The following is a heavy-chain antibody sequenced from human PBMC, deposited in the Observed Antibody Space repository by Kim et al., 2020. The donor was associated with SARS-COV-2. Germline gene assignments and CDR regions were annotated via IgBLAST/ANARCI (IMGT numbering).Heavy chain of an antibody. Sequence: GGSLRLSCAASGFTFDDYAMHWVRQAPGKGLEWVSGVSLNSGSIAYADSVKGRFTISRDNAKNSLYLQMNSLRPEDTALYYCAKGLHSSSWYLVDYWGQGTLGTVSS. CDR2: VSLNSGSI. D-gene: IGHD6-13*01. CDR1: GFTFDDYA. V-gene: IGHV3-9*01. J-gene: IGHJ4*02. CDR3: AKGLHSSSWYLVDY.